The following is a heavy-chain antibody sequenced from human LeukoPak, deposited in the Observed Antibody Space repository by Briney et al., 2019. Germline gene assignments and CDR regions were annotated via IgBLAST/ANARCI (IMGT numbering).Heavy chain of an antibody. CDR3: AREPDYGDHWYFDL. CDR2: IKQDGNEK. Sequence: GGSLRLSCAASGFTYSNYWMSWVRQAPGKGLEWVANIKQDGNEKYYVDSVKGRFTISRDNAKNSLYLQMNSLRAEDTAVYYCAREPDYGDHWYFDLWGQGTLVTVSS. CDR1: GFTYSNYW. J-gene: IGHJ5*02. D-gene: IGHD4-17*01. V-gene: IGHV3-7*03.